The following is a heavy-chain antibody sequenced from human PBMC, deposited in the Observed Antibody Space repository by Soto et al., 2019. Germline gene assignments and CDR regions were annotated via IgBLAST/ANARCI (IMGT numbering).Heavy chain of an antibody. CDR3: ASTGAAAVSYYFDY. CDR1: AGTFSSYA. D-gene: IGHD6-13*01. V-gene: IGHV1-69*13. J-gene: IGHJ4*02. CDR2: IIPIFGTA. Sequence: GXSVKVSFKASAGTFSSYAISWVRQAPGQGLEWMGGIIPIFGTANYAQKFQGRVTITADESTSTAYMELSSLRSEDTAVYYCASTGAAAVSYYFDYWGQGTLVTVSS.